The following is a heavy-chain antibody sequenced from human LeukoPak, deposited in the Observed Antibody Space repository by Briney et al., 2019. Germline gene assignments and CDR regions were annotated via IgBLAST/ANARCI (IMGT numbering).Heavy chain of an antibody. V-gene: IGHV3-30*18. CDR3: AKDFRIAAAGTATDYFDY. D-gene: IGHD6-13*01. J-gene: IGHJ4*02. Sequence: GGSLRLSCAASGFTFSTYGMHWVRQAPGQGLEWVAMMSYDGSNKYYADSVKGRFTISRDNSKNTLYLQTNSLRAEDTAVYYCAKDFRIAAAGTATDYFDYWGQGTLVTVSP. CDR2: MSYDGSNK. CDR1: GFTFSTYG.